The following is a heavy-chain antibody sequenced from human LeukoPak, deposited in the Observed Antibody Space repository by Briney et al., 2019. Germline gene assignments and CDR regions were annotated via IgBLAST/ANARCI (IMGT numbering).Heavy chain of an antibody. CDR3: ARGSVVTAIPDAFDI. Sequence: GASVKVSCKASGYTLTSYGISWVRQAPGQGLEWMGLISAYNGNTNYAQKLQGRVTMTTDTSTSTAYMELRSLRSDDTAVYYCARGSVVTAIPDAFDIWGQGTMVTVSS. V-gene: IGHV1-18*01. J-gene: IGHJ3*02. CDR2: ISAYNGNT. D-gene: IGHD2-21*02. CDR1: GYTLTSYG.